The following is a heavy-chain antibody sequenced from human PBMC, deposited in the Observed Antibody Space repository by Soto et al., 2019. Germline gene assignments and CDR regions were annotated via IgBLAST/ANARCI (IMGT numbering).Heavy chain of an antibody. V-gene: IGHV3-48*02. Sequence: EVQLVESGGGLVQPGGSLRLSCAASGFTFSSYSMNWVRQAPGKGLEWVSYISSSSSTIYYADSVKGRFTISRDNAKNSLYLQMNSLGDEDTAVYYCARGAENVVVLAATQDLDYWGQGTLVTVSS. CDR3: ARGAENVVVLAATQDLDY. D-gene: IGHD2-15*01. J-gene: IGHJ4*02. CDR1: GFTFSSYS. CDR2: ISSSSSTI.